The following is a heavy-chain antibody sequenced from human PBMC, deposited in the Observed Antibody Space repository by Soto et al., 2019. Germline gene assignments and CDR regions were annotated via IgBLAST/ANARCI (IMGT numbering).Heavy chain of an antibody. CDR3: AREGITMISRGWFDP. V-gene: IGHV3-66*01. J-gene: IGHJ5*02. CDR1: GFTVSSNY. Sequence: EVQLVESGGGLVQPGGSLRLSCAASGFTVSSNYMSWVRQAPGKGLEWVSVIYSGGSTYYADSVKGRFTISRDNSKNTLYLQIHSLRAEDTAVYYCAREGITMISRGWFDPWGQGTLVTVSS. CDR2: IYSGGST. D-gene: IGHD3-22*01.